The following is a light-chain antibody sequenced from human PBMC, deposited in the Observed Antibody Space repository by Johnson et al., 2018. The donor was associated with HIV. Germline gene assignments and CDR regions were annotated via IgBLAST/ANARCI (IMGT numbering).Light chain of an antibody. CDR2: DNN. CDR3: GTWDSSLSAYNYV. V-gene: IGLV1-51*01. J-gene: IGLJ1*01. Sequence: QSVLTQPPSVSAAPGQKVTISCSGSSSNIGNNYVSWYQQLPGTAPKLLIYDNNKRPSGIPDRFSGSKSGTSATLGITGLPTGDEADYYCGTWDSSLSAYNYVFGTGTKVTVL. CDR1: SSNIGNNY.